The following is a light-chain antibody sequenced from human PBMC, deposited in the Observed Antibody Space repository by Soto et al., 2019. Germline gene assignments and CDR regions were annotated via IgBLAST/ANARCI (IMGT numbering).Light chain of an antibody. CDR2: AAS. Sequence: EVVLTQSPATLSLSPGERATLSCRASEIIGNYLSWYQQKPGQAPKLLIYAASHRSIWIPGRFSGDVSGTDFTLSISSLEPEDFAFYYLPLRSDWPPLVTCVRRTKVES. J-gene: IGKJ4*01. CDR1: EIIGNY. V-gene: IGKV3-11*01. CDR3: PLRSDWPPLVT.